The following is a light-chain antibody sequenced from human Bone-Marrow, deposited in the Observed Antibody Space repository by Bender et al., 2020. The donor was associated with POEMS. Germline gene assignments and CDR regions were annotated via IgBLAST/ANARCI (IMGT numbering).Light chain of an antibody. J-gene: IGLJ3*02. CDR3: QVWHSSTTHWV. CDR1: NIGTKS. V-gene: IGLV3-21*02. CDR2: DDS. Sequence: SYVLTQPPSVSVAPGQTARVTCGGNNIGTKSVQWYQQKPGQAPVLVVYDDSERPSGIPDRFSGSNSGNTATLTISRVEAGDEADYYCQVWHSSTTHWVFGGGTKVTVL.